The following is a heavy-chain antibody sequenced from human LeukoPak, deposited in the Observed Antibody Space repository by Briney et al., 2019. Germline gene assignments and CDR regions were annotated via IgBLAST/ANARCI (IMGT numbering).Heavy chain of an antibody. CDR3: ARGVVNPY. CDR2: ISYDGSNK. Sequence: PGGSLRLSCAASGFTFSSYAMHWVRQAPGKGLEWVAVISYDGSNKYYADSVKGRFTISRDNSKNTLYLQMNGLRAEDTAVYYCARGVVNPYWGQGTLVTVSS. CDR1: GFTFSSYA. J-gene: IGHJ4*02. D-gene: IGHD3-3*01. V-gene: IGHV3-30-3*01.